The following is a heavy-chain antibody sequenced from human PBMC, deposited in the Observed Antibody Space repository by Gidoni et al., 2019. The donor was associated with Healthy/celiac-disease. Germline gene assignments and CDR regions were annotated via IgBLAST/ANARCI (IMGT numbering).Heavy chain of an antibody. V-gene: IGHV3-21*01. D-gene: IGHD1-26*01. J-gene: IGHJ3*02. CDR2: ISSSSSYI. CDR3: ARGRMGALHDAFDI. CDR1: GFTFSSYS. Sequence: EVQLVESGGGLVKPGGSLRLSCAASGFTFSSYSMNWVRQAPGKGLEWVSSISSSSSYIYYADSVKGRFTISRDNAKNSRYLQMNSLRAEDTAVYYCARGRMGALHDAFDIWGQGTMVTVSS.